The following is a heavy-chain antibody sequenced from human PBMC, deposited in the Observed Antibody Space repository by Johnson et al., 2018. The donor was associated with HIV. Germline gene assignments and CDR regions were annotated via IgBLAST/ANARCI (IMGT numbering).Heavy chain of an antibody. V-gene: IGHV3-30*02. CDR3: ARDGHSSTPRCAFDI. CDR2: IRFDGSSK. D-gene: IGHD6-13*01. CDR1: GFTFSSYW. Sequence: QVQLVESGGGLVQVGGSLRLSCAASGFTFSSYWMSWVRRAPGNGLEWVAFIRFDGSSKYYTDSVKGRFTISRDNSKNTLYLQMNSLRPEDTAVYYCARDGHSSTPRCAFDIWGQGTMVTVSS. J-gene: IGHJ3*02.